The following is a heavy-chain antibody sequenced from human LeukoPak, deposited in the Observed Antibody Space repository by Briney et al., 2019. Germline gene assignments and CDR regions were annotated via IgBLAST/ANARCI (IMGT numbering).Heavy chain of an antibody. V-gene: IGHV3-66*01. J-gene: IGHJ6*02. CDR2: IYSGGST. D-gene: IGHD4-11*01. Sequence: QTGGSLRLSCAASGFSVSGNYMNWVRQAPGKGLEWVSVIYSGGSTYYADSVKGRFTISRDNSENTLYLQMNSLRAEDTAVYYCARVMTTYYYGVDVWGQGTTVTVSS. CDR1: GFSVSGNY. CDR3: ARVMTTYYYGVDV.